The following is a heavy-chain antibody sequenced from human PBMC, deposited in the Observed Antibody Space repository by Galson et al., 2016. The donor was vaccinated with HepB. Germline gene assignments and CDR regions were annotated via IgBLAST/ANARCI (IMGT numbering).Heavy chain of an antibody. J-gene: IGHJ4*02. Sequence: SVKVSCKASGYTFINYGISWVRQAPGQGLEWMGWISAYNENKNFAQKFQDRVTLTTDTSTRSAYMELQSLTSDDTAVYYCARISDLGPPWLAHFDYWGQGTLVTVSS. CDR2: ISAYNENK. CDR1: GYTFINYG. D-gene: IGHD6-19*01. CDR3: ARISDLGPPWLAHFDY. V-gene: IGHV1-18*01.